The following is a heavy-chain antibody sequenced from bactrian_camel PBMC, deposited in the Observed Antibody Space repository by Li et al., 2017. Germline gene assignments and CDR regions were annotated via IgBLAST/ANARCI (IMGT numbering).Heavy chain of an antibody. D-gene: IGHD2*01. J-gene: IGHJ6*01. V-gene: IGHV3-3*01. CDR1: GSTYSRNC. Sequence: VQLVESGGGSVQAGGSLRLSCTASGSTYSRNCRVVWFRQAPGKEREGVARIRTSDGATYYRDSVKGRFTISQDNAKNTVYLEMNSLKPEDTAIYYCAADPRWCRSGYFDPHSRVGYCGQGTQVTV. CDR3: AADPRWCRSGYFDPHSRVGY. CDR2: IRTSDGAT.